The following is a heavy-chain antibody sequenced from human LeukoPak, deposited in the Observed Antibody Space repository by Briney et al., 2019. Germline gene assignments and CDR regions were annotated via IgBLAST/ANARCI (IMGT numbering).Heavy chain of an antibody. CDR2: IYYSGST. J-gene: IGHJ5*02. Sequence: SETLSLTCTVSGGSISSGGYYWSWIRQHPGKGLEWIGYIYYSGSTYYNPSLKSRVTISVDTSKNQFSLKLSSVTAADTAVYYCARGSYYGDYGYNWSDPWGQGTLVTVSS. D-gene: IGHD4-17*01. CDR1: GGSISSGGYY. V-gene: IGHV4-31*03. CDR3: ARGSYYGDYGYNWSDP.